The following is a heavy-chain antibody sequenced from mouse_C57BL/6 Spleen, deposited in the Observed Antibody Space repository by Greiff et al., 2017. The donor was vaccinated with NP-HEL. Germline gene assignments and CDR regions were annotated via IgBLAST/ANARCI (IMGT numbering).Heavy chain of an antibody. CDR3: ARGGSSGYLFAY. Sequence: QVQLQQPGAELVKPGASVKMSCKASGYTFTSYWITWVKQRPGQGLEWIGDIYPGSGSTNYNEKFKSKATLTVDTSSSTAYMQLRSLTSEDSAVYYCARGGSSGYLFAYWGQGTLVTVSA. V-gene: IGHV1-55*01. CDR1: GYTFTSYW. J-gene: IGHJ3*01. D-gene: IGHD3-2*02. CDR2: IYPGSGST.